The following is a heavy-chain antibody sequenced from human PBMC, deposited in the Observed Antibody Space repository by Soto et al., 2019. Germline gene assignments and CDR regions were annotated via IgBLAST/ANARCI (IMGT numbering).Heavy chain of an antibody. CDR1: GGTFSSYT. Sequence: SVKVSCKASGGTFSSYTISWVRQAPGQGLEWMGGIIPMFGTAKYAQKFQGRVTITADESTSTAYMDLSSLRSEDTAVYYCVRAGDCSGGSCSSDWFDPWGQGTLVTVSS. D-gene: IGHD2-15*01. V-gene: IGHV1-69*13. J-gene: IGHJ5*02. CDR2: IIPMFGTA. CDR3: VRAGDCSGGSCSSDWFDP.